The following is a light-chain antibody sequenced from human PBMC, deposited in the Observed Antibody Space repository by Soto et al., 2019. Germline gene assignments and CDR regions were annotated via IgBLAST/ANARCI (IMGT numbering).Light chain of an antibody. CDR2: DVS. CDR3: SSYTSSSTLVI. V-gene: IGLV2-14*01. CDR1: SSDAGGYNY. J-gene: IGLJ2*01. Sequence: QSALTQPASVSGSPGQSINISCTGTSSDAGGYNYVSWYQQHPGKAPKLMIYDVSNRPSGISNRFSGSKSGNTASLTISGLQSEDEADYYCSSYTSSSTLVIFGGGTKVTVL.